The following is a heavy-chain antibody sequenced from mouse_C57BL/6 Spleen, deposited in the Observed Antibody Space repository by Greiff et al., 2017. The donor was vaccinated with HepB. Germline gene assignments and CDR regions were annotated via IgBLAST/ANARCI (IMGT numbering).Heavy chain of an antibody. CDR1: GYTFTSYW. CDR2: IDPSDSYT. J-gene: IGHJ2*01. D-gene: IGHD2-4*01. CDR3: AKGYDYYFDY. Sequence: QVQLQQPGAELVMPGASVKLSCKASGYTFTSYWMHWVKQRPGQGLEWIGEIDPSDSYTNYNQKFKGKSTLTVDKSSSTAYMQLSSLTSEDSAVYYCAKGYDYYFDYWGQGTTLTVSS. V-gene: IGHV1-69*01.